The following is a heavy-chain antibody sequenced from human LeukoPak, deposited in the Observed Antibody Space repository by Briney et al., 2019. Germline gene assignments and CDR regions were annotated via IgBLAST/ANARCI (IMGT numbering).Heavy chain of an antibody. CDR1: GFTFSSYG. Sequence: PGRSLRLSCAASGFTFSSYGMHWVRQAPGKGLEWVAVIWYDGSNKYYADSVKGRFTISRDNSKNTLYLQTNSLRAEDTAVYYCAKDRFDLSAVDYFDYWGQGTLVTVSS. V-gene: IGHV3-33*06. J-gene: IGHJ4*02. CDR3: AKDRFDLSAVDYFDY. D-gene: IGHD2-21*01. CDR2: IWYDGSNK.